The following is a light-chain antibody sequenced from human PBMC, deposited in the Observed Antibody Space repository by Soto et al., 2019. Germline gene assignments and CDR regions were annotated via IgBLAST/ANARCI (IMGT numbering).Light chain of an antibody. Sequence: SVLTQPASVSGSPGQSITISCTGTRTDVGGYNFVSWYQQHPGKAPKLIIYEVSNRPSGVSNRFSGSKSDNTASLTISGLQAEDEADYYCCSYVSSKTYVLGTGTKVTVL. J-gene: IGLJ1*01. CDR2: EVS. CDR3: CSYVSSKTYV. CDR1: RTDVGGYNF. V-gene: IGLV2-14*01.